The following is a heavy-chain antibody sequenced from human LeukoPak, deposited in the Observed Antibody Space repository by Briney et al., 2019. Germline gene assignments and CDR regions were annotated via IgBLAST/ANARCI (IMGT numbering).Heavy chain of an antibody. CDR1: GFTFNNYA. CDR3: AKAPPAATNYYYGMDV. Sequence: PGGSLRLSCAASGFTFNNYAMTWVRQAPGKGLEWVTSVRGRGEATYYAESVKGRFNISRDDSKNTLYLQMNSLRAEDTAVYHCAKAPPAATNYYYGMDVWGQGTTVTVSS. J-gene: IGHJ6*02. V-gene: IGHV3-23*01. D-gene: IGHD2-15*01. CDR2: VRGRGEAT.